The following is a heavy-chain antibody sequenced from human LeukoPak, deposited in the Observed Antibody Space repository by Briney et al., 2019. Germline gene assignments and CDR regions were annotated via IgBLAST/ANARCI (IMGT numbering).Heavy chain of an antibody. D-gene: IGHD3-3*01. CDR3: ASIDFWSGYFDY. V-gene: IGHV1-2*02. Sequence: ASVKVSCKASGHTFTSYDINWVRQATGQGLEWMGWINPNSGGTNYAQKFQGRVTMTRDTSISTAYMELSRLRSDDTAVYYCASIDFWSGYFDYWGQGTLVTVSS. CDR1: GHTFTSYD. CDR2: INPNSGGT. J-gene: IGHJ4*02.